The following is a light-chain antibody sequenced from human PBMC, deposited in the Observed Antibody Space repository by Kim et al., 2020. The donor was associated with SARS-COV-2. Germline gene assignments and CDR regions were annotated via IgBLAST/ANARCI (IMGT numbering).Light chain of an antibody. CDR2: DND. CDR1: SSNIGKNY. V-gene: IGLV1-51*01. CDR3: GAWDNSLSAGI. Sequence: QSVLTQPPSVSAAPGQKVTISCSGSSSNIGKNYVSWYQQFPGTAPKLLIYDNDKRAAGIPDRFFGSKSGTSATLGITGRQTGDEADYYCGAWDNSLSAGIFGGGTKLTVL. J-gene: IGLJ2*01.